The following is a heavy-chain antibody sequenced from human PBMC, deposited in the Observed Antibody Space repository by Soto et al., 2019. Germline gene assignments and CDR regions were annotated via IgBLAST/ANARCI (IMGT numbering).Heavy chain of an antibody. CDR1: GFTFSSYA. D-gene: IGHD5-18*01. CDR2: IGGSGGST. V-gene: IGHV3-23*01. Sequence: GGSLRLSCAASGFTFSSYAMSWVRQAPGKGLECVSAIGGSGGSTYYADSVKCGYIISRDNSKNTLYLEMNSQRAEDTVVYSCAKGWDKALWSCFDDWGQRTLVTVSS. CDR3: AKGWDKALWSCFDD. J-gene: IGHJ4*01.